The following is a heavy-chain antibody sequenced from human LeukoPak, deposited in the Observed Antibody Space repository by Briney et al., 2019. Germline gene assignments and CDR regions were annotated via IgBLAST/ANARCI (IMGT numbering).Heavy chain of an antibody. CDR3: ARAVAGTDEIDS. Sequence: IRSGGDTYYAGSVKGRFTISRESAKNSFYLQMNGLSAGDTAVYFCARAVAGTDEIDSWGQGTLVTVSS. D-gene: IGHD6-19*01. V-gene: IGHV3-13*01. CDR2: IRSGGDT. J-gene: IGHJ4*02.